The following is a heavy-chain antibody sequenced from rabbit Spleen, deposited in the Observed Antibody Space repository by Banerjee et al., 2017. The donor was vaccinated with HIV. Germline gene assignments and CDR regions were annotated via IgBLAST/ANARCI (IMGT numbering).Heavy chain of an antibody. Sequence: QSLEESGGGLVKPGGTLTLTCTVSGFSFSSNWICWVRQAPGKGLEWIGCINAVTGKAVYANWAKGRFTFSKTSSTTVTLQMTSLTAADTATYFCARGYTDYATSRLDLWGQGTLVTVS. V-gene: IGHV1S40*01. D-gene: IGHD6-1*01. CDR2: INAVTGKA. J-gene: IGHJ3*01. CDR3: ARGYTDYATSRLDL. CDR1: GFSFSSNW.